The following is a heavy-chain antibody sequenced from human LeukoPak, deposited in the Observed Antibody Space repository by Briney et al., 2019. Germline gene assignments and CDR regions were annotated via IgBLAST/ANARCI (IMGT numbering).Heavy chain of an antibody. CDR3: ARHPVDYDTGGTAFDI. J-gene: IGHJ3*02. CDR1: GYRFTSYW. Sequence: KAGESLKISCKASGYRFTSYWIGWVRQMPGKGLEWVGIIYPSDSDARYSPSFQGQVTISADKSITTAYLQWSSLKASDTAMYYCARHPVDYDTGGTAFDIWGQGTMVTVSS. V-gene: IGHV5-51*01. CDR2: IYPSDSDA. D-gene: IGHD3-22*01.